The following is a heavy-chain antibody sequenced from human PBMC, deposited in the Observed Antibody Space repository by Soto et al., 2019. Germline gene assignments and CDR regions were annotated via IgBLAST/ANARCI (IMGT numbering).Heavy chain of an antibody. V-gene: IGHV4-59*01. J-gene: IGHJ4*02. CDR2: IYYSGST. Sequence: QVQLQVSGPGLVRPSETLSLTCAVSGVSISGFYWSWIRQPPGKGLEYIGYIYYSGSTYYNPSLTSLVTVSLDSSKNQFSLKLTSVTAADTAIYYCARGHLWLEDWGQGTLVTVSS. CDR1: GVSISGFY. CDR3: ARGHLWLED. D-gene: IGHD3-3*01.